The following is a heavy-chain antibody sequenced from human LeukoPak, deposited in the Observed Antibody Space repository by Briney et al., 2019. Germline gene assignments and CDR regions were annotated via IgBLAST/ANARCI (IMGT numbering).Heavy chain of an antibody. CDR2: ISWNSGSI. Sequence: GGSLRLSCAASGFTFDDYAMHWVRQAPGKGLGWVSGISWNSGSIGYADSVKGRFTISRDNAKNSLYLQMNSLRAEDTALYYCAKADRGGYDWLPHYWGQGTLVTVSS. V-gene: IGHV3-9*01. CDR3: AKADRGGYDWLPHY. D-gene: IGHD5-12*01. J-gene: IGHJ4*02. CDR1: GFTFDDYA.